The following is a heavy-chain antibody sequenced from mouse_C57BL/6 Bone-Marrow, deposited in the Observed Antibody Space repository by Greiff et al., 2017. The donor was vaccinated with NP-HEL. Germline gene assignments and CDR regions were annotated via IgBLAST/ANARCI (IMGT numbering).Heavy chain of an antibody. D-gene: IGHD2-3*01. J-gene: IGHJ1*03. CDR1: GYTFTSYG. CDR2: IYPRSGNT. Sequence: VQLQQSGAELARPGASVKLSCKASGYTFTSYGISWVKQRPGQGLEWIGEIYPRSGNTYYNEKFKGKATLTADKSSSTAYMELRSLTSEDAAVYFCARPGWLQGYFDVWGTGTTVTVSS. CDR3: ARPGWLQGYFDV. V-gene: IGHV1-81*01.